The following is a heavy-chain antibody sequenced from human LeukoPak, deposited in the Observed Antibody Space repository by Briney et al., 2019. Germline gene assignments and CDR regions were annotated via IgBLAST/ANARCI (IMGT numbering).Heavy chain of an antibody. CDR1: GITFSSFG. CDR2: ISYDGINK. V-gene: IGHV3-30*03. Sequence: GGSLRLSCVASGITFSSFGMHWVRQAPGKGLEWVAAISYDGINKYYADSVKGRFTISRDNSKNTLYLQMNSLRAEDTAVYYCRSVVTATLYYYYGMDVWGQGTTVTVSS. J-gene: IGHJ6*02. D-gene: IGHD2-21*02. CDR3: RSVVTATLYYYYGMDV.